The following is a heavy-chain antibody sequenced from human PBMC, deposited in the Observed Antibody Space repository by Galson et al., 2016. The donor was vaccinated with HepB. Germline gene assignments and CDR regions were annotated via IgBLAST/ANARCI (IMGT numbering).Heavy chain of an antibody. J-gene: IGHJ4*02. D-gene: IGHD6-19*01. V-gene: IGHV3-73*01. CDR2: IRSKVNNYAT. CDR1: GFTFSGSA. CDR3: ARKGFAVAGYYFDY. Sequence: SLRLSCAASGFTFSGSAMHWVRQTSGKGLEWVGRIRSKVNNYATAYGASVKGRFTISRDDSENMAYLQMNSLKTEDTAVYYCARKGFAVAGYYFDYWGRGTLVTVSS.